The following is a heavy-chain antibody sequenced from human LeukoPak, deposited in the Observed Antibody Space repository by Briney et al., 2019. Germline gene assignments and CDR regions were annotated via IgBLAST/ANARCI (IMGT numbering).Heavy chain of an antibody. Sequence: PSETLSLTCAVYGGSFSGYYWSWIRQPPGKGLEWIGEINHSGSTNYSPSLKSRVTISVDTSKTQFSLKLSSVTAADTAVYYCARVGRGYYGSGSYYINYYYGMDVWGQGTTVTVSS. D-gene: IGHD3-10*01. CDR3: ARVGRGYYGSGSYYINYYYGMDV. V-gene: IGHV4-34*01. J-gene: IGHJ6*02. CDR1: GGSFSGYY. CDR2: INHSGST.